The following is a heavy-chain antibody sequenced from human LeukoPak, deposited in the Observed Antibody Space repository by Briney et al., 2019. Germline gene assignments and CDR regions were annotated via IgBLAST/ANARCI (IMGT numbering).Heavy chain of an antibody. D-gene: IGHD3-9*01. CDR2: MNPNSGNT. CDR1: GYTFTSYD. Sequence: ASVKVSCKASGYTFTSYDINWVRQATGQGLEWMGWMNPNSGNTGYAQKFQGRVTMTRNTSISKAYMELSSLRSEDTAVYYCAREGVLRYFDWFSTHYYYYYGMDVWGQGTTVTVSS. CDR3: AREGVLRYFDWFSTHYYYYYGMDV. V-gene: IGHV1-8*01. J-gene: IGHJ6*02.